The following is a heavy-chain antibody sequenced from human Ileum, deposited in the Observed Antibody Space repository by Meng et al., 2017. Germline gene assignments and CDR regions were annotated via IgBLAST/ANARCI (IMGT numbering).Heavy chain of an antibody. CDR1: GYTFTSHY. Sequence: VRFVQSGAEAKKPGASLKVSCKASGYTFTSHYIHWWRQAPGQGLEWMGWINGGTGNTEYSQNFQGRITFTRDTAASTVYMELSSLRSEDTAVFYCARVAVTGIGYFQYWGQGTLVTVSS. J-gene: IGHJ1*01. V-gene: IGHV1-3*01. CDR3: ARVAVTGIGYFQY. D-gene: IGHD6-19*01. CDR2: INGGTGNT.